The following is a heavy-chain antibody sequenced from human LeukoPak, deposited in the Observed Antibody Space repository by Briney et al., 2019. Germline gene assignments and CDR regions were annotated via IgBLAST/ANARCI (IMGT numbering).Heavy chain of an antibody. Sequence: ASVKVSCKASGYTFTSYYMHWVRQAPGQGLEWMGIINPSGGSTSYAQKFQGRVTMTRDTSTSTVYMELSSLRSEDTAVYYCARDFGVVIIHPGPIDYWGQGTLVTVSS. CDR1: GYTFTSYY. D-gene: IGHD3-3*01. V-gene: IGHV1-46*01. J-gene: IGHJ4*02. CDR2: INPSGGST. CDR3: ARDFGVVIIHPGPIDY.